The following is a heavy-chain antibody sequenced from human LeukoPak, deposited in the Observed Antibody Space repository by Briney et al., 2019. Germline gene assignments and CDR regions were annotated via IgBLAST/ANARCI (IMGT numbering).Heavy chain of an antibody. CDR3: ARDRVVVPAAIGDGMDV. V-gene: IGHV3-21*01. D-gene: IGHD2-2*01. J-gene: IGHJ6*02. Sequence: PGGSLRLSCAASGFTFSSYSMNWVRQAPGKGLEWVSSISSSSSSYIYYADSVKGRFTISRDNAKNSLYLQMNSLRAEDTAVYYCARDRVVVPAAIGDGMDVWGQGTTVTVSS. CDR1: GFTFSSYS. CDR2: ISSSSSSYI.